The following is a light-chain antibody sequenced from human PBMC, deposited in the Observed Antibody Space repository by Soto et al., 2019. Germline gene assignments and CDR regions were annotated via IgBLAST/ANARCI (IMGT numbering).Light chain of an antibody. CDR1: SSDVGGYNY. CDR2: DVS. V-gene: IGLV2-14*01. Sequence: QSALTQPASVSGSPGQSITISCTGTSSDVGGYNYVSWYQQHPGKAPKLMIYDVSNRPSGVSNRFSGSKSGNTASLTISGFQAEDEADYYCSSYTYTSTSLFVFGAGTKVTVL. J-gene: IGLJ2*01. CDR3: SSYTYTSTSLFV.